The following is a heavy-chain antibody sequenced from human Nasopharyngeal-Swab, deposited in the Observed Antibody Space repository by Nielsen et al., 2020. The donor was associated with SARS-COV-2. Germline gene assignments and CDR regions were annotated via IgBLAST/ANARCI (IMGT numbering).Heavy chain of an antibody. Sequence: GGSLRLSCKGSGYSSSGYWIGWVRQMPGKGLEWMGILYPRDSDTRYSPSFQGQVTISADKSISTAYLQWSSLKASDTAMYYCATAYNVNYYWDYWGQGTLVTVSS. D-gene: IGHD1-14*01. V-gene: IGHV5-51*01. J-gene: IGHJ4*02. CDR1: GYSSSGYW. CDR3: ATAYNVNYYWDY. CDR2: LYPRDSDT.